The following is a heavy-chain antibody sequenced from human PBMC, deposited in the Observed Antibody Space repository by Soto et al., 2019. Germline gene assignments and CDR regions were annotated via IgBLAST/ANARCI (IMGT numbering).Heavy chain of an antibody. Sequence: QVQLVQSGAEVKKPGASVKVSCRASGYTFTRYSLHWVRQAPGQGLEWMGWINPHTGGTRFAQKFEGRVTLNSDTSVRTVYMELSRLRSDDTAVFYCSVYFDDLQEASFWGQGTLVTVTS. D-gene: IGHD1-1*01. V-gene: IGHV1-2*02. CDR3: SVYFDDLQEASF. J-gene: IGHJ4*02. CDR1: GYTFTRYS. CDR2: INPHTGGT.